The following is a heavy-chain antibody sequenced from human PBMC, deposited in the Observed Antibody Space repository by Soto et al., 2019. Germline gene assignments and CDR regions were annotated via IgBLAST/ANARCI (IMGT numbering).Heavy chain of an antibody. CDR2: IYPGDSDT. V-gene: IGHV5-51*01. J-gene: IGHJ5*02. Sequence: PGESLKISCKGSGYSFTNYWIGWVRQKPGKGLEWMGIIYPGDSDTRYSPSFQGQVTISADKSISTAYLQWSSLKASDTAMYYCARHFLVCIAAAGTDLRGVWFDPWGQGTLVTVSS. D-gene: IGHD6-13*01. CDR1: GYSFTNYW. CDR3: ARHFLVCIAAAGTDLRGVWFDP.